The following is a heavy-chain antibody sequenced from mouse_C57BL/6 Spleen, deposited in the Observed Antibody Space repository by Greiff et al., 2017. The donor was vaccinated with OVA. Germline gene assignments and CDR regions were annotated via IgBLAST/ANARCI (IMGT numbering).Heavy chain of an antibody. Sequence: QVQLQQPGAELVKPGASVKLSCKASGYTFTSYWMQWVKQRPGQGLEWIGEIDPSDSYTNYNQKFKGKATLTVDTSSSTAYMQLSSLTSEDSAVYYCARLGYDYDAYFDYWGQGTTLTVSS. CDR3: ARLGYDYDAYFDY. CDR2: IDPSDSYT. J-gene: IGHJ2*01. D-gene: IGHD2-4*01. V-gene: IGHV1-50*01. CDR1: GYTFTSYW.